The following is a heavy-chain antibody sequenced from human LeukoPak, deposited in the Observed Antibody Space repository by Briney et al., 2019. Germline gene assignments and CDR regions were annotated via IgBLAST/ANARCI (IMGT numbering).Heavy chain of an antibody. CDR1: GGSISSSSYY. J-gene: IGHJ4*02. V-gene: IGHV4-39*07. D-gene: IGHD6-13*01. Sequence: SETLSLTCTVSGGSISSSSYYWGWIRQPPGKGLEWIGSIYYSGSTYYNPSLKSRVTISVDTSKNQFSLKLSSVTAADTAVYYCARDGYSSSWAPFDYWGQGTLVTVSS. CDR3: ARDGYSSSWAPFDY. CDR2: IYYSGST.